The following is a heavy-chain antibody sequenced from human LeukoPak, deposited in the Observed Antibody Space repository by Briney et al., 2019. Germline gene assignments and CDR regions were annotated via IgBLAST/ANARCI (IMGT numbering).Heavy chain of an antibody. CDR1: GFTFSSYA. D-gene: IGHD3-22*01. Sequence: GGSLRLSCAASGFTFSSYAMHWVRQAPGKGLEWVAVISYDGSNKYYADSVKGRFTISRDNSKNTLYLQMNSLRAEDTAVYYCARDLEDSSGRWFDPWGQGTLVTVSS. V-gene: IGHV3-30*01. CDR3: ARDLEDSSGRWFDP. CDR2: ISYDGSNK. J-gene: IGHJ5*02.